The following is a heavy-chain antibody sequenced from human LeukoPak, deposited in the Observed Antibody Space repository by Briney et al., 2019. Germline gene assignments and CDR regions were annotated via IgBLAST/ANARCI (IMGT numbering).Heavy chain of an antibody. CDR2: IYYSGST. V-gene: IGHV4-39*07. Sequence: PSETLSLTCTVSGGSISSSSYYWGWIRQPPGKGLEWIGSIYYSGSTYYNPSLKSRVTISVDTSKNQFSLKLSSVNAADTAVYYCAREVNTVTHYYYFMDVWGKGTTVTVSS. CDR3: AREVNTVTHYYYFMDV. D-gene: IGHD4-11*01. CDR1: GGSISSSSYY. J-gene: IGHJ6*03.